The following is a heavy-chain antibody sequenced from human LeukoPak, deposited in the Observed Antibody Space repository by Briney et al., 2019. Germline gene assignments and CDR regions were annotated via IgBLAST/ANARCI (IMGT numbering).Heavy chain of an antibody. Sequence: NPSETLSLTCAVYGGSFSGYYWSWIRQPPGKGLEWIGEINHSGSTNYNPSLKSRVTISVDTSKNQFSLKLSSVTAADTAVYYCARFAVTFDYWGQGTLVTVSS. V-gene: IGHV4-34*01. CDR2: INHSGST. J-gene: IGHJ4*02. CDR1: GGSFSGYY. CDR3: ARFAVTFDY. D-gene: IGHD4-17*01.